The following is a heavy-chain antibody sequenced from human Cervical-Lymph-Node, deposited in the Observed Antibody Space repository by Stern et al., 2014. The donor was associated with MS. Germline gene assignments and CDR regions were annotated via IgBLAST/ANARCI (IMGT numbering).Heavy chain of an antibody. CDR3: ARDQRGITIFGVVTDYYYLGMDV. J-gene: IGHJ6*02. V-gene: IGHV1-2*02. D-gene: IGHD3-3*01. CDR1: GYIFTGHY. Sequence: QVQLVQSGAEVKKPGASVTVSCKTSGYIFTGHYIHWVRQAPGQGLAWMAWLNPNTGGTKYAQNFQGRVTMSRDTSISTAYVELSSLTSDDTAVYYCARDQRGITIFGVVTDYYYLGMDVWGQGTTVTVSS. CDR2: LNPNTGGT.